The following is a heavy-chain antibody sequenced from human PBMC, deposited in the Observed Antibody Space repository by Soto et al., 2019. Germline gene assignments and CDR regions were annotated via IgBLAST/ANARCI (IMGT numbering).Heavy chain of an antibody. CDR3: XXXPLHDIVVVPADDYYYMDV. CDR1: GFTLSNAW. D-gene: IGHD2-2*01. J-gene: IGHJ6*03. CDR2: IKSKTDGGTT. Sequence: SLRLSCAASGFTLSNAWMSWVRQAPGKGQEWVGRIKSKTDGGTTDYAAPVKGRFTISRDDSKNTLYLQMNSLKAEDKAVXXXXXXPLHDIVVVPADDYYYMDVWGKGTTVTVSS. V-gene: IGHV3-15*01.